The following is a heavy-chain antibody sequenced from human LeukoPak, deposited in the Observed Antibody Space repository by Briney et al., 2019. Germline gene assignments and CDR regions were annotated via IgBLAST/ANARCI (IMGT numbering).Heavy chain of an antibody. Sequence: QPGGSLRLSCAASGLTFSSYWMSWVRQAPGKGLEWVANIKQDGSEKYYVDSVKGRFTISRDNAKNSLYLQMNSLRAEDTAVYYCARGQGGYYDFWSGYPHDAFDIWGQGTMVTVSS. CDR2: IKQDGSEK. D-gene: IGHD3-3*01. CDR3: ARGQGGYYDFWSGYPHDAFDI. J-gene: IGHJ3*02. V-gene: IGHV3-7*01. CDR1: GLTFSSYW.